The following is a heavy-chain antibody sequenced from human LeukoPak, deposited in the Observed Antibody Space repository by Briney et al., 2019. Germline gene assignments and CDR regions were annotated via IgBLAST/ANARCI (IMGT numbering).Heavy chain of an antibody. CDR3: AKDGDYDGTLYYYYGMDV. J-gene: IGHJ6*02. V-gene: IGHV3-30*18. CDR1: GFTFSSYG. D-gene: IGHD4-17*01. CDR2: ISYDGSNK. Sequence: GGSLRLSCAASGFTFSSYGMHWVRKAPGKGLEWVAVISYDGSNKYYADSVKGRFTISRDNSKNTLYLQMNSLRAEDTAVYYCAKDGDYDGTLYYYYGMDVWGQGTTVTVSS.